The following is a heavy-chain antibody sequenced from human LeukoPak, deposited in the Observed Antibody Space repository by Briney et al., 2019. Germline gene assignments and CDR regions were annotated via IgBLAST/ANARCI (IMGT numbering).Heavy chain of an antibody. CDR1: GGSISNYY. V-gene: IGHV4-59*08. D-gene: IGHD6-13*01. Sequence: SETLSPTCPVSGGSISNYYWSWIRQPPGKGLECMGYIYYSGTTNYNPSLKSRVTISVDTSKNQFSLKLSSVTAADTAVYYCARHGGYSSPYLHWGQGTLVTVSS. CDR3: ARHGGYSSPYLH. J-gene: IGHJ1*01. CDR2: IYYSGTT.